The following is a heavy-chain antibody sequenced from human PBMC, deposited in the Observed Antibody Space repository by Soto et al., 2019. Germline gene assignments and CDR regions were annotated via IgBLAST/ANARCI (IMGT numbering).Heavy chain of an antibody. CDR3: ARDPRITISGVIVHYGIDV. J-gene: IGHJ6*02. CDR1: GGSVTSGDYY. V-gene: IGHV4-30-4*01. D-gene: IGHD3-3*01. CDR2: IYDSGST. Sequence: SETLSLTCTVSGGSVTSGDYYWSWIRQPPGKGLEWIGYIYDSGSTYYNPSLKSRISMSVDTSKNQFSLKLSSVTAADTAVYVCARDPRITISGVIVHYGIDVWGQGTTVTVSS.